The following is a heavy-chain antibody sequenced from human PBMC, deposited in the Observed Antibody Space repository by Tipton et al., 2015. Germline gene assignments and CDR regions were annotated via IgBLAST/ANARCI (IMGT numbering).Heavy chain of an antibody. CDR3: ARARGRHGGLFDS. CDR1: GGSFSGYY. V-gene: IGHV4-34*01. J-gene: IGHJ4*02. D-gene: IGHD4-23*01. CDR2: IYHSGST. Sequence: TLSLTCAVYGGSFSGYYWSWIRQPPGEGLEWIGSIYHSGSTYYNPSLKSRVTISVDTSKNQFSLKLTSVTAADTAVYYCARARGRHGGLFDSWGQGILVTVSS.